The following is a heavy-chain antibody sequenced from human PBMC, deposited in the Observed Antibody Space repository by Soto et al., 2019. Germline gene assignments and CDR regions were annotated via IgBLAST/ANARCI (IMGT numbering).Heavy chain of an antibody. CDR1: FSTFW. V-gene: IGHV3-74*01. CDR3: ARDFEY. Sequence: FSTFWMHWVRQAPGKGLVWDSRINSDGSSTNYADSVKGRVTISRDNAKNTLYLQLNSLRPEDTAVYYCARDFEYWGQGTLVTVSS. CDR2: INSDGSST. J-gene: IGHJ4*02.